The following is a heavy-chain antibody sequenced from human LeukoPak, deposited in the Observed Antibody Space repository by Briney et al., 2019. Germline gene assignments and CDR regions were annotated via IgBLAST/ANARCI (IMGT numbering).Heavy chain of an antibody. CDR3: ARGHDSSGYYQY. CDR1: GYTFTSYD. D-gene: IGHD3-22*01. J-gene: IGHJ4*02. CDR2: MNPNSGNT. V-gene: IGHV1-8*01. Sequence: ASVKVSCKASGYTFTSYDINWVRQATGQGLEWMGWMNPNSGNTGYAQKFQGRVTMTRNTSISTAYMELSSLRSEDTAVYYCARGHDSSGYYQYWGQGTPVTVSS.